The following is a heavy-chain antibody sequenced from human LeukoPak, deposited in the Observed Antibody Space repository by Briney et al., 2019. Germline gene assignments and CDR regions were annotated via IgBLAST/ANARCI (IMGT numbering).Heavy chain of an antibody. V-gene: IGHV4-59*01. CDR3: ARDLYDHDSSGYYEF. CDR2: IYESGST. J-gene: IGHJ4*02. D-gene: IGHD3-22*01. CDR1: GGSISSDY. Sequence: SETLSLTCTVSGGSISSDYWSWIRQPPGKALEWIGYIYESGSTDYNPSLKSRVTISRDTSKNQVSLKLTSVTTADTAVYYCARDLYDHDSSGYYEFWGQGTLVTVSS.